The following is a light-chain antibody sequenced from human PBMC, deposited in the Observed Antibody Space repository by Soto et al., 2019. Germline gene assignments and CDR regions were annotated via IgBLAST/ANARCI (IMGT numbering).Light chain of an antibody. CDR3: QQSYSTPV. Sequence: DIQMTQSPSSLSASVGDRVTITCRASQSISSYLNWYQQKPGKAPKLLIYAASSLQSGVPSRFSGSGSGTDFTLSISSLQCEDFATYYCQQSYSTPVFGQGTKLEIK. J-gene: IGKJ2*01. CDR2: AAS. V-gene: IGKV1-39*01. CDR1: QSISSY.